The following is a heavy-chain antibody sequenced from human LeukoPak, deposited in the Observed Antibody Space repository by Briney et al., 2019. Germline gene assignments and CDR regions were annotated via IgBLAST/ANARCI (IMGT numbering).Heavy chain of an antibody. J-gene: IGHJ4*02. V-gene: IGHV3-23*01. CDR1: EFTSRSYA. Sequence: GGSLRLSCAASEFTSRSYAMSWVRQPPGKGLEWVSVISGSGGGTYYADSVKGRFTISRDNSKNTLYLQMNSLRAEDTAVYYCAKGGVSRGIVIVPPAVPPDSWGQGTLVTVSS. D-gene: IGHD2-2*01. CDR2: ISGSGGGT. CDR3: AKGGVSRGIVIVPPAVPPDS.